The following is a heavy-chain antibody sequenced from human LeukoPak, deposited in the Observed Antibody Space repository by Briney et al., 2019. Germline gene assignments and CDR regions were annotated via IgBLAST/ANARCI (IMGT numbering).Heavy chain of an antibody. Sequence: ASVKVSCKASGYTFTSYDINWVRQAPGQGLEWMGWMNPNSGNTGYAQKFQGRVTMTRNTSISTAYMELSSLRSEDTAVYYCARGGPYYDFWSGYSLWGQGTLVTVSS. CDR3: ARGGPYYDFWSGYSL. J-gene: IGHJ4*02. CDR1: GYTFTSYD. V-gene: IGHV1-8*01. D-gene: IGHD3-3*01. CDR2: MNPNSGNT.